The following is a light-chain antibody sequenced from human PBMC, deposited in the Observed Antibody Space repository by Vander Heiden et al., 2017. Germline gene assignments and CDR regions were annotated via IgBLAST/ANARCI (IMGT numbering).Light chain of an antibody. CDR2: AAS. J-gene: IGKJ3*01. CDR1: QGISSY. CDR3: QQLNSYPHT. Sequence: DIQLNQSPSFLSASVGDRVTITCRASQGISSYLAWYQQKPGKAPKLLIYAASTLQSGVPSRFRGSGSGTEFTITISSLQPEDFATYYCQQLNSYPHTFGPGTKVDIK. V-gene: IGKV1-9*01.